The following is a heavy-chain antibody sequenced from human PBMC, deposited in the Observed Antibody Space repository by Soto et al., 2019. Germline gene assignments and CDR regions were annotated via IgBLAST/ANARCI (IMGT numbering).Heavy chain of an antibody. Sequence: ASVKVSCKASGDTFSSYAISWVRQAPGQGLEWMGWISPYNGNTNYAQKLQGRVTMTTYTSTSTAYMELRSLRSDDTAVYYCASILDSSSSRCFDYWGQGTLVPVSS. D-gene: IGHD6-6*01. V-gene: IGHV1-18*04. CDR1: GDTFSSYA. J-gene: IGHJ4*02. CDR3: ASILDSSSSRCFDY. CDR2: ISPYNGNT.